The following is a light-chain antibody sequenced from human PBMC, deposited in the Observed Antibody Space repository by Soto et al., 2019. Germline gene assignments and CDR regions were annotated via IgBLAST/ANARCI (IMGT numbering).Light chain of an antibody. J-gene: IGKJ2*01. Sequence: DVQMTQSPSTLSASERDSVTVTCRASQPIATFLNWYQQRPGKAPKLLISAASSFQGGVPSRFSGSGAGSHFTLTITSLQPEDFATYYCQQTYSPPYSFGQGTK. CDR1: QPIATF. CDR2: AAS. CDR3: QQTYSPPYS. V-gene: IGKV1-39*01.